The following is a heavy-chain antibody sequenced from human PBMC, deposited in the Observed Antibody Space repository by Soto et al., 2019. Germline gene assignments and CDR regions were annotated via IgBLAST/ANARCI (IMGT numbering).Heavy chain of an antibody. CDR3: ARGKLSDYVWGSYRYHFDY. V-gene: IGHV4-34*01. CDR2: INHSGST. CDR1: GGVFRGFY. Sequence: PLGTLFLPRAFFGGVFRGFYWGWVPPPPGEGVEWIGEINHSGSTNYNPSLKSRVTISVDTSKNQFSLKLSSVTAADTAVYYCARGKLSDYVWGSYRYHFDYWGQGTVVTVSS. J-gene: IGHJ4*02. D-gene: IGHD3-16*02.